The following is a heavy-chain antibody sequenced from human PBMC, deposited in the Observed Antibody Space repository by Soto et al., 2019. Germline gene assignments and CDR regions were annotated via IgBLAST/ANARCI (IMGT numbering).Heavy chain of an antibody. CDR1: GGSITNYY. J-gene: IGHJ6*02. Sequence: QVQLQESGPGLVKPSETLSLMCTVSGGSITNYYGIWIRQSPPKGLEWIGYVSDSGSTKYNPSLKSRVTISVDTSKNQFSLKLTSLTAADTAVYYCARERVGHSAMDVWGQGTTVTVSS. V-gene: IGHV4-59*12. D-gene: IGHD1-26*01. CDR3: ARERVGHSAMDV. CDR2: VSDSGST.